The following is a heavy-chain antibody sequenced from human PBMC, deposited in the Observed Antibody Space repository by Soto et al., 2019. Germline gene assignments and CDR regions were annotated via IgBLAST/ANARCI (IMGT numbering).Heavy chain of an antibody. V-gene: IGHV4-34*01. J-gene: IGHJ4*02. Sequence: QVQLQQWGAGLLKPSETLSLTCAVYGGSFSGYYWSWIRQPPGKGLEWIGEINHSGSTNYNPSLKSRVTISVDTSKNQFSLKLSSVTAADTAVYYCARGGRRGGYAWYFDYWGQGTLVTVSS. CDR2: INHSGST. CDR3: ARGGRRGGYAWYFDY. CDR1: GGSFSGYY. D-gene: IGHD5-12*01.